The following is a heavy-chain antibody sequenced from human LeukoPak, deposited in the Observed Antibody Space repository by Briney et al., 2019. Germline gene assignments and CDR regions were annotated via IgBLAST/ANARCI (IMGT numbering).Heavy chain of an antibody. CDR1: GYSISSGYY. Sequence: SETLSLTCAVSGYSISSGYYWGWIRQPPGKGLEWIGEINHSGSTNYNPSLKSRVTISVDTSKNQFSLKLSSVTAADTAVYYCASRYPFDYWGQGTLVTVSS. J-gene: IGHJ4*02. D-gene: IGHD1-1*01. CDR3: ASRYPFDY. CDR2: INHSGST. V-gene: IGHV4-38-2*01.